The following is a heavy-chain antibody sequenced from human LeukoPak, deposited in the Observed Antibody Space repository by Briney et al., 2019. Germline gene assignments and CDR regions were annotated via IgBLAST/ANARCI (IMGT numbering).Heavy chain of an antibody. CDR3: ARDGTPYGDKNYYYGMDV. Sequence: GGSLSLSCAASGFTFSSYWMHWVRQAPGKGLVWVSRINSDGSSTSYADSVKGRFTISRDNAKNTLYLQMNSLRAEDTAVYYCARDGTPYGDKNYYYGMDVWGQGTTVTVSS. D-gene: IGHD4-23*01. V-gene: IGHV3-74*01. CDR1: GFTFSSYW. CDR2: INSDGSST. J-gene: IGHJ6*02.